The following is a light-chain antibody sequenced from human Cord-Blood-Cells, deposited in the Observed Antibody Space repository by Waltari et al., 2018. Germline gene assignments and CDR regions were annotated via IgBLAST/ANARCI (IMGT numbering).Light chain of an antibody. CDR3: QQRSNFT. V-gene: IGKV3-11*01. Sequence: EIVLTQSPATLSLSPAERFTLSCRASQSVSSYLAWYQQKPGQAPRLLIYDASNRATGIPARFSGSGSGTDFTLTISSLEPEDFAVYYCQQRSNFTFGGGTKVEIK. J-gene: IGKJ4*01. CDR1: QSVSSY. CDR2: DAS.